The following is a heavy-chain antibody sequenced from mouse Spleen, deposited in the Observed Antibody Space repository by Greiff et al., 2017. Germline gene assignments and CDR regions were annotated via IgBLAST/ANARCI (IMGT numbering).Heavy chain of an antibody. CDR2: ISSGGST. CDR3: ARGFYYYGSSPPFAY. Sequence: EVQLQESGGGLVKPGGSLKLSCAASGFTFSSYAMSWVRQTPEKRLEWVASISSGGSTYYPDSVKGRFTISRDNARNILYLQMSSLRSEDTAMYYCARGFYYYGSSPPFAYWGQGTLVTVSA. CDR1: GFTFSSYA. D-gene: IGHD1-1*01. V-gene: IGHV5-6-5*01. J-gene: IGHJ3*01.